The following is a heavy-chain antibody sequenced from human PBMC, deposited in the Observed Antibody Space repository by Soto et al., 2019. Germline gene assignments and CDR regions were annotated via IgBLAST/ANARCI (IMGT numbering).Heavy chain of an antibody. CDR1: GFTVSSKY. J-gene: IGHJ6*04. D-gene: IGHD2-15*01. CDR3: ARDDGLCDGVRCYGTPLGG. CDR2: IQSGGTT. Sequence: EVQLVESGGGLVQPGGSLRLSCAASGFTVSSKYMTWVRQAPGKGLEWVSLIQSGGTTYYADSVKGRFTISRDTSENTLHLQMDSLRVEDTAFYYCARDDGLCDGVRCYGTPLGGCGKGTPVTVSS. V-gene: IGHV3-66*01.